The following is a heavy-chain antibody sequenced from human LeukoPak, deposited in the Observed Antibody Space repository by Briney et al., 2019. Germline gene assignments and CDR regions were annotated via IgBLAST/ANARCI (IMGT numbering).Heavy chain of an antibody. CDR2: IYYSGST. J-gene: IGHJ4*02. CDR1: GGSISSGDYY. Sequence: PSETLSLTCTVSGGSISSGDYYWSWIRQPPGKGLEWIGYIYYSGSTYYNPSLKSRVTISVDTSKNQFSLKLSSVTAADTAVYYCARVSGELLLDYWGQGTLVTVSS. CDR3: ARVSGELLLDY. D-gene: IGHD1-26*01. V-gene: IGHV4-30-4*01.